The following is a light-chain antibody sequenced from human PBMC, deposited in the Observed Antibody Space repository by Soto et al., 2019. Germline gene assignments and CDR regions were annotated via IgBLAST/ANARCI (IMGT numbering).Light chain of an antibody. V-gene: IGKV1-8*01. Sequence: AIRMTQSPSSLSASTGDRVTITCRASQGISSYLAWYQQKPGKAPKLLIYAASTLQSGVPSRFSGSGSGTDFTLTIICLQSEDFATYYCQQYYSYSLTFGGGTKVEIK. CDR1: QGISSY. J-gene: IGKJ4*01. CDR2: AAS. CDR3: QQYYSYSLT.